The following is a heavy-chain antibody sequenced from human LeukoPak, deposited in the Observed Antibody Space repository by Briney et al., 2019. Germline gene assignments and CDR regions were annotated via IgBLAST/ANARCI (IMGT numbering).Heavy chain of an antibody. Sequence: GGSLRLSCAASGFTLSSYGMTWVRQAPGRGLEWVSSVDGGGGGTYYADSVKGRFTISRDNSKDTLYLQMNGLRAEDTAVYFCAKQSAGSAAWYSLPYDFWGQGTLVTVSS. D-gene: IGHD6-13*01. J-gene: IGHJ4*02. CDR1: GFTLSSYG. CDR3: AKQSAGSAAWYSLPYDF. CDR2: VDGGGGGT. V-gene: IGHV3-23*01.